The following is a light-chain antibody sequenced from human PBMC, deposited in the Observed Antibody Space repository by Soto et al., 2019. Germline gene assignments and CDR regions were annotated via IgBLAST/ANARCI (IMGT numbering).Light chain of an antibody. Sequence: QSVLTQPPSASGTPGQSLTISCSGSISNIGSHFVYWYQHLPGTAPKLLIFRDGQRPSGVPARFFGSKSGTSASLTITGLRSEDEADYYCAVWDQSLTGWVFGGGTKLTVL. CDR2: RDG. J-gene: IGLJ3*02. V-gene: IGLV1-47*01. CDR3: AVWDQSLTGWV. CDR1: ISNIGSHF.